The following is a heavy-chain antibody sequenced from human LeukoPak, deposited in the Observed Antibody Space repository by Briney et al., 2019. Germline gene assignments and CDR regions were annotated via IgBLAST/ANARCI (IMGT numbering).Heavy chain of an antibody. CDR3: ASGTYYYDSSGFETPLYFDY. J-gene: IGHJ4*02. CDR1: GGSISSYY. D-gene: IGHD3-22*01. CDR2: IYYSGST. Sequence: SENLSLTCTVSGGSISSYYWSWIRQPPGKGLEWIGYIYYSGSTNYNPSLKSRVTISVDTSKNQFSLKLSSVTAADTAVYYCASGTYYYDSSGFETPLYFDYWGQGTLVTVSS. V-gene: IGHV4-59*01.